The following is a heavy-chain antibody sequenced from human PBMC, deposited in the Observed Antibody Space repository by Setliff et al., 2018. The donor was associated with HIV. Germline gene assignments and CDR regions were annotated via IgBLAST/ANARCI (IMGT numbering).Heavy chain of an antibody. CDR3: AKDYRRVSPQHSGYESHYYYGMDV. CDR2: ISGSGGTA. V-gene: IGHV3-23*01. CDR1: GFTFSSYA. Sequence: PGGSLRLSCAASGFTFSSYAMSWVRQAPGKGLEWVSAISGSGGTAYYADSVKGRFTISRDKSKNTLYLQMNSLRAEDTAVYYCAKDYRRVSPQHSGYESHYYYGMDVWVQGTTVTVSS. J-gene: IGHJ6*02. D-gene: IGHD5-12*01.